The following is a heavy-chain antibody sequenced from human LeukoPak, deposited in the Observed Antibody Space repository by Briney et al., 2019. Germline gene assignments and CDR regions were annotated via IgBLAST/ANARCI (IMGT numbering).Heavy chain of an antibody. CDR2: IYYSGST. CDR1: GGSISSYY. V-gene: IGHV4-59*12. J-gene: IGHJ4*02. Sequence: PSETLSLTCTVSGGSISSYYWSWIRQPPGKGLVWIGYIYYSGSTNYNPSLKSRVTISVDTSKNQFSLKLSSVTAADTAVYYCARDDVAAAGNLDYWGQGTLVSVSS. CDR3: ARDDVAAAGNLDY. D-gene: IGHD6-13*01.